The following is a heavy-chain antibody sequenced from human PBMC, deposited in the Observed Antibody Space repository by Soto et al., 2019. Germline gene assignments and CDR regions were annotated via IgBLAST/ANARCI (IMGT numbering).Heavy chain of an antibody. CDR3: ACSTPPYHFCRGYFYY. CDR1: GYTFTGYD. V-gene: IGHV1-2*02. CDR2: INPNSGGT. J-gene: IGHJ4*02. Sequence: ASVKVSCKASGYTFTGYDMHWVRQAPGQGLEWMGGINPNSGGTNYAQKFQGRVTMTRDTSISTAYMELSRLSPEDTAAYYSACSTPPYHFCRGYFYYWGQGTRLTLSS. D-gene: IGHD3-3*01.